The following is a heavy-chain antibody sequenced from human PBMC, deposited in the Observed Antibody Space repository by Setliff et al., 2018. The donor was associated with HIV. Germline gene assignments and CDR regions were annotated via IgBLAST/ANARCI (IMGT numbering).Heavy chain of an antibody. J-gene: IGHJ6*03. CDR3: ARESRANYYSYYVHV. V-gene: IGHV4-4*07. Sequence: SETLSLTCTVSGGSISSYYGSWIRQSAGKGLEWIGRIYSSGSTNYNPSLKSRVTMSVDTSKNQFSLKLSSVTAADTAVYYCARESRANYYSYYVHVWGKGTTVTVSS. CDR2: IYSSGST. CDR1: GGSISSYY.